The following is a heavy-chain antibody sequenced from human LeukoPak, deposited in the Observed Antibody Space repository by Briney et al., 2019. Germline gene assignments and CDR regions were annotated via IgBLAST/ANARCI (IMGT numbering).Heavy chain of an antibody. CDR2: ITYDGYYK. CDR1: GFSFTSYG. D-gene: IGHD4-17*01. J-gene: IGHJ4*02. Sequence: GGSLRLSCAASGFSFTSYGMHWVRQAPGKGLEWVALITYDGYYKYYSDSVKGRFTISSDTSKNTLYLQMNSLKTEDTAVYYCTTLGGDYDYWGQGTLVTVSA. V-gene: IGHV3-30*03. CDR3: TTLGGDYDY.